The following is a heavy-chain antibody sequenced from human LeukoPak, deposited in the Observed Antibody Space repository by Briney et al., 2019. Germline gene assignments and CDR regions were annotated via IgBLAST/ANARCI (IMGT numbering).Heavy chain of an antibody. V-gene: IGHV3-30*02. CDR3: ARDQGWVPTAFEF. CDR1: GFSFNSYG. CDR2: IRYDGNNE. D-gene: IGHD4/OR15-4a*01. J-gene: IGHJ4*02. Sequence: GGSLILSCAASGFSFNSYGFHWFRQAPGKGLEWVAYIRYDGNNEDYADSVKGRFTISRDNSKNMAFLQMNRLRLEDTAVFYCARDQGWVPTAFEFWGQGILVTVSS.